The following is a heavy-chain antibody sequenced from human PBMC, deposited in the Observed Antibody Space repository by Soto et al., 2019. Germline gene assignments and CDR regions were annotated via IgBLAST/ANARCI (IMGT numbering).Heavy chain of an antibody. V-gene: IGHV4-28*01. CDR3: AKKNRDYYDNSGYYSA. CDR2: IYYSGST. Sequence: SETLSLTCAVSGYSISSTNWWGWIRQPPGKGLEWIGFIYYSGSTYYNPSLKSRVTMSVDTSKNQFSLNLSSVTAVDTAVYYCAKKNRDYYDNSGYYSAWGQGTLVTVSS. J-gene: IGHJ5*02. CDR1: GYSISSTNW. D-gene: IGHD3-22*01.